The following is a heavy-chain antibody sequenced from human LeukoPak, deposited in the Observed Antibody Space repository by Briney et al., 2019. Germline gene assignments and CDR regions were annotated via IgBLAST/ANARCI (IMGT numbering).Heavy chain of an antibody. Sequence: GGSLRLSCAASGFTFSNFAMAWVRQVPEKGLEWVSFIRGGGAGAHYADSVRGRFIISRDNSKNTLYLEMNSLRADGTAVYYCAKASYSYGNDAFDIWGQGTKVTVSS. J-gene: IGHJ3*02. V-gene: IGHV3-23*01. CDR1: GFTFSNFA. CDR3: AKASYSYGNDAFDI. D-gene: IGHD3-16*02. CDR2: IRGGGAGA.